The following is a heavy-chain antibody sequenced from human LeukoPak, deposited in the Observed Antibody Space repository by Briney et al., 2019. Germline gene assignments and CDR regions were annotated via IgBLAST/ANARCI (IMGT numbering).Heavy chain of an antibody. CDR2: INPDGSST. J-gene: IGHJ3*02. CDR3: ASDHGIPLAGPLFNI. CDR1: GFSLSNFW. D-gene: IGHD6-19*01. V-gene: IGHV3-74*01. Sequence: GGSLRLSCAASGFSLSNFWMHWVRQTPGKGLAWVSRINPDGSSTSYADSVKGRFTISRDNSKNTLYLQMNSLRAEDTAVYYCASDHGIPLAGPLFNIWGLGHWSPSLQ.